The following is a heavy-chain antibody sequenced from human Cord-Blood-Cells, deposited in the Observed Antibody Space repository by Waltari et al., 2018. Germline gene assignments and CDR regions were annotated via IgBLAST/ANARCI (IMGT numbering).Heavy chain of an antibody. CDR1: GFTVSSNY. CDR2: IYSGGST. CDR3: ARAFGYSGYDYFDY. Sequence: EVQLVESGGGLIQPGGSLRLSCAASGFTVSSNYMSWVRQAPGKGLEWVSVIYSGGSTYYADSVKVRFTISRDNSKNTLYLQMNSLRAEDTAVYYCARAFGYSGYDYFDYWGQGTLVTVSS. D-gene: IGHD5-12*01. V-gene: IGHV3-53*01. J-gene: IGHJ4*02.